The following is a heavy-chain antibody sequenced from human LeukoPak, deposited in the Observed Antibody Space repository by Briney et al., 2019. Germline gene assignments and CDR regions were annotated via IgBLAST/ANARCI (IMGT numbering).Heavy chain of an antibody. CDR2: ISYDGSNK. Sequence: PGRSLRFSCAASGFTFSSYGRQWVRQAPGKGLEGGAVISYDGSNKYYADSVKGRFTISRDNSKNTLYLQMNSLRAEDTAVYYCAKAHCGGPKCGVDYWGQGTLVTVSS. CDR3: AKAHCGGPKCGVDY. V-gene: IGHV3-30*18. D-gene: IGHD2-21*01. CDR1: GFTFSSYG. J-gene: IGHJ4*02.